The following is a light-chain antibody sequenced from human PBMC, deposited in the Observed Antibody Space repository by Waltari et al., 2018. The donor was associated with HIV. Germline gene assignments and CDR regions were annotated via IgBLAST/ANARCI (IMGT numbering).Light chain of an antibody. CDR3: HQYDKWPRT. J-gene: IGKJ4*01. CDR1: QSVTSN. CDR2: AAS. V-gene: IGKV3-15*01. Sequence: EIVMTQSPATLSVSPGERATLSCRASQSVTSNLAWYQQKPGQAPRHLIYAASTRATGIPARGSGSGSGTEFTLIISSLQSEDFAVYYCHQYDKWPRTFGGGTKVE.